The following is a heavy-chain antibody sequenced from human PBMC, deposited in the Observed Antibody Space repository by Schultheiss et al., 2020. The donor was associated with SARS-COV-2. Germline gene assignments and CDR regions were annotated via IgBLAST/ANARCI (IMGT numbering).Heavy chain of an antibody. CDR3: ARHVYPIVGATKPWAFDI. CDR1: GGSISSYY. V-gene: IGHV4-59*08. CDR2: IYYSGST. Sequence: SQTLSLTCTVSGGSISSYYWSWIRQPPGKGLEWIGYIYYSGSTNYNPSLKSRVTISVDTSKNQFSLKLSSVTAADTAVYYCARHVYPIVGATKPWAFDIWGQGTMVTVSS. J-gene: IGHJ3*02. D-gene: IGHD1-26*01.